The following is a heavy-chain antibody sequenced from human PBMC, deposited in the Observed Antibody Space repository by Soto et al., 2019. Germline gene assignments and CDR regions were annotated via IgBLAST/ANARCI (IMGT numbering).Heavy chain of an antibody. D-gene: IGHD3-16*01. Sequence: EVQLVESGGGLVQPGRSLRLSCAASGFTFDDYAMHWVRQAPGKGLEWVSGISWNSGSIGYADSVKGRFTISRDNAKNSLYLQMNSLRAEDTALYYCAKDMGQMEAFDYWGQGTLVTVSS. V-gene: IGHV3-9*01. CDR1: GFTFDDYA. CDR3: AKDMGQMEAFDY. J-gene: IGHJ4*02. CDR2: ISWNSGSI.